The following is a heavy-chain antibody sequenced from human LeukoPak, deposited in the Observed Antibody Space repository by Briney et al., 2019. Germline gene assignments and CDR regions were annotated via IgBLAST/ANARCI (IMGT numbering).Heavy chain of an antibody. CDR1: GGTFSSYA. CDR3: ASGESGSDYYDSSGYYSTGFDP. D-gene: IGHD3-22*01. V-gene: IGHV1-69*01. J-gene: IGHJ5*02. CDR2: IIPLFGTA. Sequence: GASVKVSCKASGGTFSSYAISWVRQAPGQGLEWMGGIIPLFGTANYAQKFQGRVTITADESTSTAYMELSSLRSEDTAVYYCASGESGSDYYDSSGYYSTGFDPWGQGTLVTVSS.